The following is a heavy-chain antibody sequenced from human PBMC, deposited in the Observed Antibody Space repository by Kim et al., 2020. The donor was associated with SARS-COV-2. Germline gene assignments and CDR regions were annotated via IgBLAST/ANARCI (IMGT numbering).Heavy chain of an antibody. CDR3: ARAGRGLRLDAFDI. CDR1: GFTFSSYA. J-gene: IGHJ3*02. CDR2: ISYDGSNK. V-gene: IGHV3-30*04. D-gene: IGHD5-12*01. Sequence: GGSLRLSCAASGFTFSSYAMHWVRQAPGKGLEWVAVISYDGSNKYYADSVKGRFTISRDNSKNTLYLQMNSLRAEDTAVYYCARAGRGLRLDAFDIWGQGTMVTVSS.